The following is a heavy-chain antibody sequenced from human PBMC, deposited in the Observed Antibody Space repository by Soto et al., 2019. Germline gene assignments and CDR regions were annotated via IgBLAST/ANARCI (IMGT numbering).Heavy chain of an antibody. CDR3: ARAKGNCGGDCYSWFDP. V-gene: IGHV4-59*01. Sequence: LSLTCTVSGGSISSYYWSWIRQPPGKGLEWIGYIYYSGSTNYNPSLKSRVTISVDTSKNQFSLKLSSVTAADTAVYYCARAKGNCGGDCYSWFDPWGQGTLVTSPQ. CDR2: IYYSGST. CDR1: GGSISSYY. J-gene: IGHJ5*02. D-gene: IGHD2-21*02.